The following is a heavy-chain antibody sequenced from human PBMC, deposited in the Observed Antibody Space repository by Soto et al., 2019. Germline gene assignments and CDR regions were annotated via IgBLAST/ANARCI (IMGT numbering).Heavy chain of an antibody. J-gene: IGHJ4*02. CDR2: IIPILGIA. V-gene: IGHV1-69*08. Sequence: QVQLVQSGAEVKKPGSSVKVSCKASGGTFSSYTISWVRQAPGQGLEWMGRIIPILGIANYAQKFQGRVTITADKSTSTAYMELSSLRSEDTAVYYCARDKGSSGFHFDYWGQGTLVTVSS. CDR3: ARDKGSSGFHFDY. CDR1: GGTFSSYT. D-gene: IGHD3-22*01.